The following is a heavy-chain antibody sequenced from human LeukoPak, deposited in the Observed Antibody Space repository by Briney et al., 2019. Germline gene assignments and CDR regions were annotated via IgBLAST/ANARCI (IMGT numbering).Heavy chain of an antibody. CDR2: INHSGST. J-gene: IGHJ4*02. CDR3: ARVKGLLWFGEKRYFDY. D-gene: IGHD3-10*01. V-gene: IGHV4-34*01. CDR1: GGSFSGYY. Sequence: SETLSLTCAVYGGSFSGYYWSWIRQPPEKGLEWIGEINHSGSTNYNPSLKSRVTISVDTSKNQFSLKLSSVTAADTAVYYCARVKGLLWFGEKRYFDYWGQGTLVTVSS.